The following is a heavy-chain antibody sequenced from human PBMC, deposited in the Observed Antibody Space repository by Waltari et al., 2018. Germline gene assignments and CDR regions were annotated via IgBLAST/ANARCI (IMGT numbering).Heavy chain of an antibody. CDR3: AREVVPPAKIVVNWFDP. Sequence: QVQLVQSGSELKKPGASVKVSCKASGYTFTNYAINWVRQAPGQGLELMGWITTNTGNPTYTQGFAGRFVCSLDTSVSTAYLQINDLKAEDTAIYYCAREVVPPAKIVVNWFDPWGQGTQVTVSS. CDR1: GYTFTNYA. J-gene: IGHJ5*02. D-gene: IGHD2-2*01. CDR2: ITTNTGNP. V-gene: IGHV7-4-1*02.